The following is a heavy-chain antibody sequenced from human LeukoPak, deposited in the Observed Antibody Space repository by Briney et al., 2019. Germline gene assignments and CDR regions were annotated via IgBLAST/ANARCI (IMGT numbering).Heavy chain of an antibody. CDR1: GFTFSSYA. J-gene: IGHJ4*02. Sequence: GGSLRLSCAAPGFTFSSYAMSWVRQAPGKGLEWVSAISGSGGSTYYADSVKGRFTISRDNSKNTVYLKINSLRAEDTAVYYCAXDXSTXYSYAPSQFFDYWGQGTLVTVSS. D-gene: IGHD5-18*01. CDR2: ISGSGGST. V-gene: IGHV3-23*01. CDR3: AXDXSTXYSYAPSQFFDY.